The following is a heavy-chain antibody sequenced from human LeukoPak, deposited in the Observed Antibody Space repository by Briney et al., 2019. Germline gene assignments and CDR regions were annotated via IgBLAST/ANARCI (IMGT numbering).Heavy chain of an antibody. V-gene: IGHV1-69*04. D-gene: IGHD3-10*01. Sequence: ASVKVSCKASGGTFISYAISWVRQAPGQGLEWMGRIIPILGIANYAQKYQDRVTITADKTTSTAYMELSSLRSEDTAVYYCARLIWFGELPTPYYYYYGMDVWGQGTTVTVSS. CDR2: IIPILGIA. CDR3: ARLIWFGELPTPYYYYYGMDV. CDR1: GGTFISYA. J-gene: IGHJ6*02.